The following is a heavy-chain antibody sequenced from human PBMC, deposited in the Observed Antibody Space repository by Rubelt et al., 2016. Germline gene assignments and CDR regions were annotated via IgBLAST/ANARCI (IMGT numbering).Heavy chain of an antibody. CDR2: INAGNGNT. J-gene: IGHJ3*02. V-gene: IGHV1-3*01. CDR1: EYSFTKNP. CDR3: AREDTTDRGWYDALDI. D-gene: IGHD6-19*01. Sequence: QVQLVQSGAEVKKPGASVKVSCKASEYSFTKNPIHWVRQAPGQRLEWIVWINAGNGNTQYSQKFQGRVTITRDTSARTAYMELSSLRSEDTAVYYCAREDTTDRGWYDALDIWGQGTMVTVSS.